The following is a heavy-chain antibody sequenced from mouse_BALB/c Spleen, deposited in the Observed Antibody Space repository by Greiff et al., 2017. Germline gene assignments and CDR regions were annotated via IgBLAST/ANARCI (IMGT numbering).Heavy chain of an antibody. CDR3: ARHGLWSTWFAY. CDR2: ISSGGGST. Sequence: DVKLVESGGGLVKPGGSLKLSCAASGFAFSSYDMSWVRQTPEKRLEWVAYISSGGGSTYYPDTVKGRFTISRDNAKNTLYLQMSSLKSEDTAMYYCARHGLWSTWFAYWGQGTLVTVSA. CDR1: GFAFSSYD. D-gene: IGHD1-1*02. V-gene: IGHV5-12-1*01. J-gene: IGHJ3*01.